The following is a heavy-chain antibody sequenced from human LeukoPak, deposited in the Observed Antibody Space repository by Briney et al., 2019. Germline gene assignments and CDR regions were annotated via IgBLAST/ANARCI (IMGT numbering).Heavy chain of an antibody. J-gene: IGHJ4*02. D-gene: IGHD2-21*02. V-gene: IGHV3-21*01. CDR1: GFTFSRYT. Sequence: GGSLRLSCAASGFTFSRYTMNWVRQAPGKGLEWVSSIRNSSSHIFYADSVKGRFIISRDNAQNSLFLQMNSLRPEDTAVYYCARVQSSIVMSPIPTFDYWGQGILVTVSS. CDR2: IRNSSSHI. CDR3: ARVQSSIVMSPIPTFDY.